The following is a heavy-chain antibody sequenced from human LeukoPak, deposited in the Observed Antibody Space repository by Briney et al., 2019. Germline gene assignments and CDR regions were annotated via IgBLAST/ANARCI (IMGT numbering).Heavy chain of an antibody. CDR3: AKRRLEDSGTCGGGFDF. CDR1: GFTFSNAW. V-gene: IGHV3-21*01. J-gene: IGHJ3*01. D-gene: IGHD5-12*01. Sequence: GGSLRLSCAASGFTFSNAWMNWVRQAPGKGLEWVSSISSSSSYIYYADSVKGRFTICRDNSKNTLHLQMNTLTTEDTAVYYCAKRRLEDSGTCGGGFDFWGQGTMVTVSS. CDR2: ISSSSSYI.